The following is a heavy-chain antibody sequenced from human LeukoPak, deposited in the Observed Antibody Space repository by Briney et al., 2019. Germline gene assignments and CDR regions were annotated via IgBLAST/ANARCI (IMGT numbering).Heavy chain of an antibody. D-gene: IGHD3-22*01. CDR1: GFTFNSYN. J-gene: IGHJ4*02. Sequence: PGGFLRLSCAASGFTFNSYNMNWVRQAPGKGLEWVSYISSDSSTIFYADSVKGRFTISRDNVKNSLFLQLNSLRAEDTAVYYCAKDARYDYYDSSGYSNWGQGTLVTVSS. CDR2: ISSDSSTI. V-gene: IGHV3-48*01. CDR3: AKDARYDYYDSSGYSN.